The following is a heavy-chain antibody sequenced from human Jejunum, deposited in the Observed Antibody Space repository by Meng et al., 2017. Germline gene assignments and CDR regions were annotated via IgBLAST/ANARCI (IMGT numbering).Heavy chain of an antibody. Sequence: GESLKISCAASGFTFSSNWMNWLRQAPGKGLEWVANIKQDGSHKNYVDSVKGRFTISRDNARNSLHLQMDSLSAEDTAVYYCARDSRGFGEVSLCGQGTLV. CDR1: GFTFSSNW. D-gene: IGHD3-10*01. CDR3: ARDSRGFGEVSL. CDR2: IKQDGSHK. V-gene: IGHV3-7*01. J-gene: IGHJ4*02.